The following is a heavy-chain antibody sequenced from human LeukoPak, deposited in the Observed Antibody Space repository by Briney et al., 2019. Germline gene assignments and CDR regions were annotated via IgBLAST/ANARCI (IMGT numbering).Heavy chain of an antibody. CDR3: AREEANSGYRDYYYYYMDV. CDR2: INPNSGGT. D-gene: IGHD5-12*01. Sequence: ASAKVSCKASGYTFTGYYMHWVRQAPGQGLEWMGWINPNSGGTNYAQKFQGRVTMTRDTSISTAYMELSRLRSDDTAVYYCAREEANSGYRDYYYYYMDVWGKGTTVTISS. V-gene: IGHV1-2*02. J-gene: IGHJ6*03. CDR1: GYTFTGYY.